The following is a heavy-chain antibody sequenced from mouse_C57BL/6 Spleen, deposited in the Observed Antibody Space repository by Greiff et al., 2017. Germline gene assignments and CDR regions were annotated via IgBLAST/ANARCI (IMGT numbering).Heavy chain of an antibody. CDR1: GYAFTSYW. V-gene: IGHV1-80*01. J-gene: IGHJ4*01. CDR2: IYPSDGDT. CDR3: ARSGTMGDDLDY. D-gene: IGHD2-4*01. Sequence: VQLLEPGAELVKPGASVKISCKASGYAFTSYWMHWVKQRPGKGLEWIGQIYPSDGDTNYNGKFKGKATLTVDKSSSTAYMQLSSLTSEDSAVYYCARSGTMGDDLDYWGQGTSVTVSS.